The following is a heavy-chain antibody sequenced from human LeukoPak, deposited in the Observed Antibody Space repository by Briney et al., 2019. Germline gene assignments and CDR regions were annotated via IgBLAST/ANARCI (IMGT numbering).Heavy chain of an antibody. J-gene: IGHJ5*02. CDR1: GFTFSIYT. CDR2: ISYDESTK. CDR3: VRGSRYGSSWYNWLDP. Sequence: GGSLRLSCAASGFTFSIYTMHRVRQAPGKGLEWVTSISYDESTKNYAASAEGRFTISRDSSKDTLYLHMTSLRVEDTGIYYCVRGSRYGSSWYNWLDPWGQGTLVSVLS. D-gene: IGHD6-13*01. V-gene: IGHV3-30*04.